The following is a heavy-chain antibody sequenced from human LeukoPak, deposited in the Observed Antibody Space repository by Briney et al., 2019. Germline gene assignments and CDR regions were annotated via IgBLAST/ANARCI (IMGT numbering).Heavy chain of an antibody. Sequence: SVKVSCKASGGTFSSYAISWVRQAPGQGLEWMGRVIPILGIANYAQKFQGRVTITADKSTSTAYMELSSLRSEGTAVYYCASYGGKERTYYYGMDVWGQGTTVTVSS. D-gene: IGHD4-23*01. V-gene: IGHV1-69*04. CDR2: VIPILGIA. CDR1: GGTFSSYA. CDR3: ASYGGKERTYYYGMDV. J-gene: IGHJ6*02.